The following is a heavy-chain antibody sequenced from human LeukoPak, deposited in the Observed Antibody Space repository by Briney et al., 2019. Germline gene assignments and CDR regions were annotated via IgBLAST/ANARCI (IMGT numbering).Heavy chain of an antibody. D-gene: IGHD6-6*01. J-gene: IGHJ4*02. V-gene: IGHV4-38-2*01. CDR2: IYHSGST. CDR1: GYSISSGYY. CDR3: ARYGYSSSAGDY. Sequence: PSETLSLTCAVSGYSISSGYYWGWIRPPPGKGREWIGNIYHSGSTYYNPSLKSRVTISVDTSKNQFSLKLNSVTAADTAVYYCARYGYSSSAGDYWGQGTLVTVSS.